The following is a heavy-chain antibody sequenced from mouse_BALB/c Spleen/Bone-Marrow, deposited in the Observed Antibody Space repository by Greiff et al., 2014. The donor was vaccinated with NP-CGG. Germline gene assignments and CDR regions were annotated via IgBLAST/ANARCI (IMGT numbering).Heavy chain of an antibody. Sequence: QVQLKESGAELAKPGASVKMSCKASGYTFTTYWIHWVKQRPGQGLEWIGYINPSTGNTEYNQKFRDRATLTADKSSSTPYMLLSSLTSEDSAVYYCARGLRDWYFDVWGAGTTVTVSS. J-gene: IGHJ1*01. D-gene: IGHD2-4*01. CDR1: GYTFTTYW. CDR2: INPSTGNT. CDR3: ARGLRDWYFDV. V-gene: IGHV1-7*01.